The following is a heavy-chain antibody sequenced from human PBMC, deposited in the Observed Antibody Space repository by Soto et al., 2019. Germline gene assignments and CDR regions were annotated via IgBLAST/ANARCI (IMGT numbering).Heavy chain of an antibody. J-gene: IGHJ1*01. CDR2: FDPEDGET. D-gene: IGHD3-10*01. CDR1: GYTLTELS. Sequence: ASVTVSCKVSGYTLTELSMHWVRQAPGKGLEWMGGFDPEDGETIYAQKFQGRVTMTEDTSTDTAYMELSSLRSEDTAVYYCAIGGPYAEYFQHWGQGTLVTVSS. V-gene: IGHV1-24*01. CDR3: AIGGPYAEYFQH.